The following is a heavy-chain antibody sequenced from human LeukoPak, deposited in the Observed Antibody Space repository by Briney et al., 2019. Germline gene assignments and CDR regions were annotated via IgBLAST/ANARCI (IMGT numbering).Heavy chain of an antibody. CDR2: IKQDGSEK. V-gene: IGHV3-7*01. Sequence: GSLRLSCAASGFTFSSSWMNWVRQAPGKGLEWVADIKQDGSEKYYVDSVKGRFTISRDNAKNSLFLQMNSLGAEDTAVYYCARGDYYDRFFDYWGQGTLVTVSS. CDR3: ARGDYYDRFFDY. CDR1: GFTFSSSW. D-gene: IGHD3-22*01. J-gene: IGHJ4*02.